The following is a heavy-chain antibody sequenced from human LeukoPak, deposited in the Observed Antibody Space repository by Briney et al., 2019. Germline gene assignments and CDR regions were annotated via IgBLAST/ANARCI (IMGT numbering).Heavy chain of an antibody. CDR3: ARDSTGTVFDL. V-gene: IGHV3-7*04. D-gene: IGHD1-1*01. CDR2: ISQDGTES. J-gene: IGHJ4*02. Sequence: GGSLRLSCGASGFTFISYWMTWVRQAPGKGLEWVAQISQDGTESYSVDSVRGRFTISRDNAKNSVYLQMNSLRPEDTAVYYCARDSTGTVFDLWGQGTLVTVSS. CDR1: GFTFISYW.